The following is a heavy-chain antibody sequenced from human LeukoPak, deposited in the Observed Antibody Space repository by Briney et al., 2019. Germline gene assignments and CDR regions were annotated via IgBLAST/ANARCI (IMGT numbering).Heavy chain of an antibody. CDR3: ARRRSHYDFWSGSNWFDP. CDR2: IYYSGST. D-gene: IGHD3-3*01. Sequence: SETLSLTCTVSGGSISSSSYYWGWIRQPPGKGLEWIGSIYYSGSTYYNPSLKSRVTISVDTSKNQFSLKLSSVTAADTAVYYCARRRSHYDFWSGSNWFDPWGQGTLVTVSS. CDR1: GGSISSSSYY. V-gene: IGHV4-39*01. J-gene: IGHJ5*02.